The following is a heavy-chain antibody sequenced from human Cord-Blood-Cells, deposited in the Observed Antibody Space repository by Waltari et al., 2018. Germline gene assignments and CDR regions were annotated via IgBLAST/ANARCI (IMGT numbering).Heavy chain of an antibody. CDR2: IWYDGSNK. Sequence: QVQLVESGGGVVQPGRSLRLSCAASGFTFSSYGMPWVRQAPGKGLEWVAVIWYDGSNKYYADSVKGRFTISRDNSKNTLYLQMNSLRAEDTAVYYCARDGGSSGYYYNFDYWGQGTLVTVSS. CDR3: ARDGGSSGYYYNFDY. D-gene: IGHD3-22*01. CDR1: GFTFSSYG. J-gene: IGHJ4*02. V-gene: IGHV3-33*01.